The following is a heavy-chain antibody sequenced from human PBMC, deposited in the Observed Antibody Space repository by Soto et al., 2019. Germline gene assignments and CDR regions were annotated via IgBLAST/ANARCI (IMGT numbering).Heavy chain of an antibody. J-gene: IGHJ6*02. CDR3: ARVSGDSSSPYYYYGMDV. D-gene: IGHD6-13*01. V-gene: IGHV1-69*06. CDR1: GGTFGSYA. Sequence: SVKVSCKASGGTFGSYAISWVRQAPGQGLEWMGGIIPIFGTANYAQKFQGRVTITADKSTSTAYMELSSLRSEDTAVYYCARVSGDSSSPYYYYGMDVWGQGTTVTVSS. CDR2: IIPIFGTA.